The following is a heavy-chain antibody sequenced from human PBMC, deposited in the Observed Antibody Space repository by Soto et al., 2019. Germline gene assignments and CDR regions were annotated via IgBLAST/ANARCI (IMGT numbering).Heavy chain of an antibody. CDR3: ARIIAAQEFFDY. J-gene: IGHJ4*02. CDR1: GGSISRGGYS. Sequence: SETLSLTCAVSGGSISRGGYSCSWIRQPPGKGLEWIGYIYHSGSTYYNPSLKSRVTISVDRSKNQFSLKLSSVTAADTAVYYCARIIAAQEFFDYWGQGTLVTVSS. V-gene: IGHV4-30-2*01. D-gene: IGHD6-6*01. CDR2: IYHSGST.